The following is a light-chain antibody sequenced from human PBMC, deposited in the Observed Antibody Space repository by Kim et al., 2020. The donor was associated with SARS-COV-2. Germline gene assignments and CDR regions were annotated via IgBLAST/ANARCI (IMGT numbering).Light chain of an antibody. V-gene: IGKV3-11*01. CDR1: QSLGGY. Sequence: PWSPGERAALSCRASQSLGGYLAWYQQKPGQPPRLLIFDANRATGIPARFSSSGSGTDFTLTISSLEPEDSAFYYCQQRSNWPPTFGGGTKVDIK. CDR3: QQRSNWPPT. CDR2: DA. J-gene: IGKJ4*01.